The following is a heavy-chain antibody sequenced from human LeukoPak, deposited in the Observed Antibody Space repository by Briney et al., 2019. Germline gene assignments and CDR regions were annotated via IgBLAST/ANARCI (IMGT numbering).Heavy chain of an antibody. D-gene: IGHD2-2*01. Sequence: SETLSLTCTVSRYSISSGYYWGWIRQPPGKGLEWIGSIYHSGSTYYNPSLKSRVTISINMSRNQFSLKLSSVTAADTAIYYCARDRIYCTSTSCFFKWFDPWGQGTLVTVSS. CDR3: ARDRIYCTSTSCFFKWFDP. J-gene: IGHJ5*02. CDR1: RYSISSGYY. CDR2: IYHSGST. V-gene: IGHV4-38-2*02.